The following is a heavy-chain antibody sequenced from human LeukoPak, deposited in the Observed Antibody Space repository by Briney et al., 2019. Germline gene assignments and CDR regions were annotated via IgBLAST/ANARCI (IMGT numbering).Heavy chain of an antibody. CDR2: MHPGNGNT. V-gene: IGHV1-2*02. CDR1: GYRFISNY. CDR3: AREGSYCVGGDCYSYF. J-gene: IGHJ4*02. D-gene: IGHD2-21*02. Sequence: ASVKVSCKASGYRFISNYIQWVRQAPGLGPEWMGWMHPGNGNTRYAEKFQGRVTMNRDTSINTAYMDLSNLRSDDTAVYYCAREGSYCVGGDCYSYFWGQGTLITVSS.